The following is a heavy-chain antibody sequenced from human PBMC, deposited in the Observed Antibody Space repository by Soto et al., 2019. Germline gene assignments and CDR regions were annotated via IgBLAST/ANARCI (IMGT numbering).Heavy chain of an antibody. Sequence: GGSLRLSCAASGFTFSTYAMSWVRQAPGKGLEWVSSISGSGGSTYYAESVKGRFTISRDNSRNTLYLQMDSLRAEDTAVYYCARDHSMTTVSLDYWGQGTLVSVSS. CDR2: ISGSGGST. J-gene: IGHJ4*02. CDR3: ARDHSMTTVSLDY. CDR1: GFTFSTYA. V-gene: IGHV3-23*01. D-gene: IGHD4-4*01.